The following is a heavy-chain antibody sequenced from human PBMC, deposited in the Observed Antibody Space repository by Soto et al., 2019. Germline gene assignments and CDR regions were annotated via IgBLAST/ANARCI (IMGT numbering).Heavy chain of an antibody. Sequence: GGSLRLSCAASGFTFSSYGMHWVRQAPGKGLEWVAVIWYDGSNKYYADSVKGRFTISRDNSKNTLYLQMNSLRAEDTAVYYCARDLLYTVTTPRMDYWGQGTLVTVSS. V-gene: IGHV3-33*01. CDR3: ARDLLYTVTTPRMDY. CDR2: IWYDGSNK. D-gene: IGHD4-17*01. CDR1: GFTFSSYG. J-gene: IGHJ4*02.